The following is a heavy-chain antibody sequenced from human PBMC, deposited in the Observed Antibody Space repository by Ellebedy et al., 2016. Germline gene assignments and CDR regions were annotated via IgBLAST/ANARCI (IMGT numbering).Heavy chain of an antibody. V-gene: IGHV3-33*01. Sequence: GGSLRLSCAASGFTFSSYGMHWVRQAPGKGLEWVAVIWYDGSNKYYADSVKGRFTISRDNSKNTLYLQMNSLRAEDTAVYYCAREGIAVYYFDYWGQGTLVTVSS. J-gene: IGHJ4*02. D-gene: IGHD6-19*01. CDR1: GFTFSSYG. CDR2: IWYDGSNK. CDR3: AREGIAVYYFDY.